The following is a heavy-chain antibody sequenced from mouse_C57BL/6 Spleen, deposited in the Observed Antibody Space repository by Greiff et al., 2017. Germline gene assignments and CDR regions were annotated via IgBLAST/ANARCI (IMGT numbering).Heavy chain of an antibody. CDR2: IDPETGGT. Sequence: LVESGAELVRPGASVTLSCKASGYTFTDYEMHWVKQTPVHGLEWIGAIDPETGGTAYNQKFKGKAILTADKSSSTAYMELRSLTSEDSAVYYWTGPPRYGNSYGYFDVWGTVTTVTVSS. CDR1: GYTFTDYE. V-gene: IGHV1-15*01. CDR3: TGPPRYGNSYGYFDV. D-gene: IGHD1-1*01. J-gene: IGHJ1*03.